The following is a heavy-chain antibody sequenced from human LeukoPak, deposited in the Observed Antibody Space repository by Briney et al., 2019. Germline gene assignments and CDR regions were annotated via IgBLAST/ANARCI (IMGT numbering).Heavy chain of an antibody. Sequence: GGSLRLSCAASGFTFSSYSMNWVRQAPGKGLEWVSSISSSSSYIYYADSVKGRFTISRDNAKNSLYLQMNSLRAEDTAVYYCAKEGGNLLGYSSGWRLDYWGQGTLVTVSS. V-gene: IGHV3-21*04. CDR1: GFTFSSYS. J-gene: IGHJ4*02. CDR2: ISSSSSYI. CDR3: AKEGGNLLGYSSGWRLDY. D-gene: IGHD6-19*01.